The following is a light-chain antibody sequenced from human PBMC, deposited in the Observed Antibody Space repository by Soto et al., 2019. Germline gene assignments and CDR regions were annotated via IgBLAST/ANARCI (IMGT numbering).Light chain of an antibody. CDR2: DVS. V-gene: IGLV2-11*01. Sequence: QSVLTQPRSVSGSPGQSVTISCTGTSSDVGGYNYVSWYQQHPGKAPKLMIYDVSKRPSGVPDRFSGSKSGNTASLTISGLQAEDEADYYCSLYTSSSLYVFGTGTKVTVL. CDR1: SSDVGGYNY. CDR3: SLYTSSSLYV. J-gene: IGLJ1*01.